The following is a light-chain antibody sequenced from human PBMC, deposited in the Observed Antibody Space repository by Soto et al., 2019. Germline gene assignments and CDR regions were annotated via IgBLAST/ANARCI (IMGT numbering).Light chain of an antibody. J-gene: IGKJ1*01. CDR3: QHYGHFSWT. CDR2: GAS. CDR1: EDIDTS. Sequence: DIQMTQSPSTLSVSLGDRITITCRASEDIDTSLAWFQQRPGKAPTALIAGASGLMNGVPSTFNGNGSGTEVALTISGVEPDDFASYFCQHYGHFSWTFRQGTKVEMK. V-gene: IGKV1-5*01.